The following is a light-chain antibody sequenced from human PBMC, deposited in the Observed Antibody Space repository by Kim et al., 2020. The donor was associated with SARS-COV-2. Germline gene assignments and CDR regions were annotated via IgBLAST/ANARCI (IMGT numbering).Light chain of an antibody. J-gene: IGLJ2*01. Sequence: GQSVSISCTGTRGDIGGYNFVAWYQQPPGKAPQVMIYEVNQRPSGVPDRFSGSKSGNTASLTVSGLQAEDEADYYCSSYAGRQNLVFGGGTQLTVL. V-gene: IGLV2-8*01. CDR1: RGDIGGYNF. CDR3: SSYAGRQNLV. CDR2: EVN.